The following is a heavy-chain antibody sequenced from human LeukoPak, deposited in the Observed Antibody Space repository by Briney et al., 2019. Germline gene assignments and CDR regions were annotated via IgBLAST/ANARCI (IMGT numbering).Heavy chain of an antibody. J-gene: IGHJ5*02. V-gene: IGHV5-51*01. Sequence: GESLKISCKGSGYSFASYRIGWVRQMPGKGLEWIGIIYPGDSDTRYSPSFQGQVIISADRSISTAYLQWSSLKASDTAMYYCARSRGYSYDSSQCWFDPWGQGTLVTVSS. CDR1: GYSFASYR. D-gene: IGHD5-12*01. CDR2: IYPGDSDT. CDR3: ARSRGYSYDSSQCWFDP.